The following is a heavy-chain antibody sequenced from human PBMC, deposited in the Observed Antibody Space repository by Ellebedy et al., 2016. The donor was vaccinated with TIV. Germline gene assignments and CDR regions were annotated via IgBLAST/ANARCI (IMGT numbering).Heavy chain of an antibody. D-gene: IGHD3-10*01. J-gene: IGHJ2*01. CDR2: SGAAGDT. Sequence: GESLKISCAASGFSLAGSDLHWVRRPAGKGLEWVSASGAAGDTYYPDSVSGRFTISRESAKNSFYLQMNSLTAGDTAVYFCARGGPGGDNWFFGLWGRGTRVTVSS. V-gene: IGHV3-13*01. CDR3: ARGGPGGDNWFFGL. CDR1: GFSLAGSD.